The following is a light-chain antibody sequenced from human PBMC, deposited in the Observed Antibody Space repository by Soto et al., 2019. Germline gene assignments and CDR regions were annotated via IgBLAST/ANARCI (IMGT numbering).Light chain of an antibody. J-gene: IGLJ1*01. Sequence: QSALTQPASVSGSPGQSITISCTGTSSDVGGSNYVSWYQQHPGKAPKLMIYDVSNRPSGVSNRFSGSKSGNTASPTISGLQAEDEADYYCGSYSSSSTLYVFGPGTKLTVL. CDR1: SSDVGGSNY. CDR3: GSYSSSSTLYV. V-gene: IGLV2-14*03. CDR2: DVS.